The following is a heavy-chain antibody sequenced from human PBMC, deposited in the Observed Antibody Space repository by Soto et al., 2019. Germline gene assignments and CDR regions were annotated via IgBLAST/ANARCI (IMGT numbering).Heavy chain of an antibody. J-gene: IGHJ6*02. D-gene: IGHD5-18*01. CDR2: VSGSGGST. Sequence: EVQLLESGGGLVQPGGSLRLSCAASGFTFSSYAMSWVRQAPGKGLEWVSAVSGSGGSTYYADSVKGRFTISRDNSKNTLYLQMNSLRAEDTAVYYCAKGYSHYYYYGMDVWGQGTTVTVSS. V-gene: IGHV3-23*01. CDR3: AKGYSHYYYYGMDV. CDR1: GFTFSSYA.